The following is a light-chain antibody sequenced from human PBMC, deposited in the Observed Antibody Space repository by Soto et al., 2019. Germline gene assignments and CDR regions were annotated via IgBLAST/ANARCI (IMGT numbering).Light chain of an antibody. CDR2: EVS. V-gene: IGLV2-14*01. CDR1: SSDVGGYNY. CDR3: SSYTSSSTL. J-gene: IGLJ1*01. Sequence: QSVLTQPASVSGSPGQSITISCTGTSSDVGGYNYVSWYQQHPGKAPKLMIYEVSNRPSGVSNRFSGSKSGNTASLTISGHPAEDEADYYCSSYTSSSTLFGTGTKLTVL.